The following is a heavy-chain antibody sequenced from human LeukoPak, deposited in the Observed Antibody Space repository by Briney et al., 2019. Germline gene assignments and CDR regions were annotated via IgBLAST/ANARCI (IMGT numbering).Heavy chain of an antibody. CDR3: ATKYYYDSSGYYRGYFDY. CDR1: GGSISSSSYY. V-gene: IGHV4-39*01. CDR2: IYYSGST. D-gene: IGHD3-22*01. Sequence: SETLSLTCTVSGGSISSSSYYWGWIRQPPGKGLEWIGSIYYSGSTYYNPSLKSRVTISVDTSKNQFSLKLSSVTAADTAVYYCATKYYYDSSGYYRGYFDYWGQGTLVTVSS. J-gene: IGHJ4*02.